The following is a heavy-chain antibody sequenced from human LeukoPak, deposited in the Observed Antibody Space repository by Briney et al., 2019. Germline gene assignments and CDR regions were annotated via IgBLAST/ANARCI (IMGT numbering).Heavy chain of an antibody. CDR1: GFTFSSYP. D-gene: IGHD3-10*01. J-gene: IGHJ5*02. Sequence: GGSLRLSCAASGFTFSSYPMHWVRQAPGKGLEWVAFIHYDRSNEIYADSVKGRFTISRDNSKNTLYLQMNSLRAEDTAVYYCAKGLMVRGPSWFDPWGQGTLVTVSS. CDR2: IHYDRSNE. CDR3: AKGLMVRGPSWFDP. V-gene: IGHV3-30*02.